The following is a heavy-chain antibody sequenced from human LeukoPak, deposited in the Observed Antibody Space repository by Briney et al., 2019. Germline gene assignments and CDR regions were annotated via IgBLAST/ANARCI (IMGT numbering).Heavy chain of an antibody. J-gene: IGHJ4*02. CDR1: GFTFSAYS. CDR3: ARGVATDY. Sequence: GGSLRLSCATSGFTFSAYSMNWVRQAPGKGLEWVSSISGSSIYINYADSVKGRFTISSDNAKNSLYLQMNSLRAEDTAVYYCARGVATDYWGQGTLVTVSS. V-gene: IGHV3-21*04. CDR2: ISGSSIYI.